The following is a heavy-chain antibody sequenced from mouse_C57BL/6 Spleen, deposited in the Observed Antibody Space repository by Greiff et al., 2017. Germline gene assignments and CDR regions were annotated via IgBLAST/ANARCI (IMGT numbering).Heavy chain of an antibody. Sequence: QVQLQQSGAELARPGASVKLSCKASGYTFTSYGISWVKQRTGQGLEWIGEIYPRSGNTYYNEKFKGKATLTADKSSSTAYMELRSLTSEDSAVYFCARGDYYGSSYGYFGYWGQGTTLTVSS. CDR2: IYPRSGNT. CDR1: GYTFTSYG. V-gene: IGHV1-81*01. J-gene: IGHJ2*01. D-gene: IGHD1-1*01. CDR3: ARGDYYGSSYGYFGY.